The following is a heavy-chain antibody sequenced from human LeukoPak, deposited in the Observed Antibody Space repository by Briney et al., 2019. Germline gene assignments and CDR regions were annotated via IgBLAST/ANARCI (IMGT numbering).Heavy chain of an antibody. V-gene: IGHV1-2*02. CDR3: ARDYLTDYYDSSGLDI. CDR2: INPNSGGP. Sequence: ASVKVSCKASGYTFTGYYMHWVRQAPGQGLEWMGWINPNSGGPNFAQKFQGRVSMTRDTSISTAYMEVGRLRSDDTAVYYCARDYLTDYYDSSGLDIWGQGTMVTVSS. J-gene: IGHJ3*02. D-gene: IGHD3-22*01. CDR1: GYTFTGYY.